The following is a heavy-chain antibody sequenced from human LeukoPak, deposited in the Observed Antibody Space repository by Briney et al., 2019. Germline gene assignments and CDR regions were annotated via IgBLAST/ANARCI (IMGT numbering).Heavy chain of an antibody. CDR2: ISGSGGST. D-gene: IGHD4-17*01. Sequence: GESLRLSCAASGFTFSSYGMSWVRQAPGKGLEWVSAISGSGGSTYYADSVKGRFTVSRDNSKNTVYLQMNSLRAEDTAVYYCAKEIYGDSTGARFQHWGQGTLLTVSS. J-gene: IGHJ1*01. CDR1: GFTFSSYG. V-gene: IGHV3-23*01. CDR3: AKEIYGDSTGARFQH.